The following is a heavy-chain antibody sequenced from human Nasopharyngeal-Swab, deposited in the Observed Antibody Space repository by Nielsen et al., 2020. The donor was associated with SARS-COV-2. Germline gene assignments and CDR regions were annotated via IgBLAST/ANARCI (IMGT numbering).Heavy chain of an antibody. J-gene: IGHJ4*02. CDR1: VYLFLNYP. D-gene: IGHD6-6*01. V-gene: IGHV1-3*04. Sequence: ASVKVSCTPSVYLFLNYPLHWVRQAPGRSLDWMGWITTANGNTRYSPKIQDRITLTRDPSANTAYLELSSLRSEDTAVYYCARLVTSGHLDLDYWGQGTLVTVSS. CDR2: ITTANGNT. CDR3: ARLVTSGHLDLDY.